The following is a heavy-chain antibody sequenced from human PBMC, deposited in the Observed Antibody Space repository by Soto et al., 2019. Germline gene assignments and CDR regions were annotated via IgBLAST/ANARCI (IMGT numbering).Heavy chain of an antibody. CDR2: ISGGGTTI. D-gene: IGHD3-10*01. J-gene: IGHJ4*02. Sequence: GGSLRLSCVASGFTFSDYYMTWIRQAPGKGLERVSKISGGGTTIYYADSVKGRFTVSRDNAKNSLYLQMNSLRAKDTALYYCAGDPFYYASGFWGQGTLVTVSS. V-gene: IGHV3-11*01. CDR3: AGDPFYYASGF. CDR1: GFTFSDYY.